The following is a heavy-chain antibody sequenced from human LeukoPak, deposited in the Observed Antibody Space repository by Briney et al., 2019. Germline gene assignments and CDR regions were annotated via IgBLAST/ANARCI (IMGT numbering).Heavy chain of an antibody. CDR3: ARASTNTFNI. D-gene: IGHD2/OR15-2a*01. J-gene: IGHJ3*02. CDR2: INTDGSST. Sequence: GGSLRLSCEVSGSPLSTSWMHWGRQAPGKGLVWVSRINTDGSSTVYADSVRGRFTISRDSAKNTVYLQVNSLRAEDTATYYCARASTNTFNIWGQGTLVTVSS. V-gene: IGHV3-74*01. CDR1: GSPLSTSW.